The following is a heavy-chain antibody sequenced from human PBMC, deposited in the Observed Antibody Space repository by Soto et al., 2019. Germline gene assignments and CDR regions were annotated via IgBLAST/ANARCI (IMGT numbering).Heavy chain of an antibody. V-gene: IGHV4-30-4*01. J-gene: IGHJ5*02. CDR1: GGSISSGDYY. CDR3: ARGHGDYEVEYNWFDP. D-gene: IGHD4-17*01. Sequence: QVQLQESGPGLVKPSQTLSLTCTVSGGSISSGDYYWSWIRQPPGKGLEWIGYIYYSGSTYYNPSLTRRVTISVDTSKNQFSLKLSSVTAADTAVYYCARGHGDYEVEYNWFDPWGQGTLVTVSS. CDR2: IYYSGST.